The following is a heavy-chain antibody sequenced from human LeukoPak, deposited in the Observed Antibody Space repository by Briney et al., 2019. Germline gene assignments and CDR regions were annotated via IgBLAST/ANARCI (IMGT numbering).Heavy chain of an antibody. D-gene: IGHD3-10*01. CDR3: AGDLYGSGSSITYYYYYGMDV. Sequence: SSETLSLTCAVYGGSFSGYYWSWIRQPPGKGLEWIGEINHSGSTNYNPSLKSRVTISVDTSKNQFSLKLSSVTAADTAVYYCAGDLYGSGSSITYYYYYGMDVWGQGTTVTVSS. CDR1: GGSFSGYY. V-gene: IGHV4-34*01. J-gene: IGHJ6*02. CDR2: INHSGST.